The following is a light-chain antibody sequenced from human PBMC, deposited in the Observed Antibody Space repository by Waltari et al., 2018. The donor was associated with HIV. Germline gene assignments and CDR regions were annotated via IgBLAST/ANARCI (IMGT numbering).Light chain of an antibody. CDR1: QTVTNK. CDR3: QQCYSSPLT. CDR2: DAS. Sequence: DIQMTQSPSPMSASVGDSVSITCRASQTVTNKVNWYQQKTGKAHQVLIYDASTLQIGVPSRFRGGGSGTDFTLTITSLQPDDFATYFCQQCYSSPLTFGPGTKVDIK. V-gene: IGKV1-39*01. J-gene: IGKJ3*01.